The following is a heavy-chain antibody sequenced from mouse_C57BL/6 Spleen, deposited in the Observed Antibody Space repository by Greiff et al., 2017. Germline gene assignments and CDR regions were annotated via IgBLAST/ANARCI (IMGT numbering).Heavy chain of an antibody. V-gene: IGHV1-7*01. J-gene: IGHJ2*01. CDR1: GYTFTSYW. Sequence: VQLQQSGAELAKPGASVKLSCKASGYTFTSYWMHWVKQRPGQGLEWIGYINPSRGYTKYNQKFKDKATFTADKSSSTAYMQLSSLTYEDSAVYYCAIDLTGTAYYFSYWGQGTTLTVSS. CDR2: INPSRGYT. D-gene: IGHD4-1*01. CDR3: AIDLTGTAYYFSY.